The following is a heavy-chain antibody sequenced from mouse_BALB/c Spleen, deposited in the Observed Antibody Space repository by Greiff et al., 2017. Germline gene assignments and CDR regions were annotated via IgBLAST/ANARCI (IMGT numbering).Heavy chain of an antibody. CDR1: GYAFSSSW. CDR2: IYPGDGDT. J-gene: IGHJ4*01. CDR3: ARKGYGNYPSYAMDY. D-gene: IGHD2-10*02. V-gene: IGHV1-82*01. Sequence: QVQLQQSGPELVKPGASVKISCKASGYAFSSSWMNWVKQRPGQGLEWIGRIYPGDGDTNYNGKFKGKATLTADKSSSTAYMQLSSLTSVDSAVYFCARKGYGNYPSYAMDYWGQGTSVTVSS.